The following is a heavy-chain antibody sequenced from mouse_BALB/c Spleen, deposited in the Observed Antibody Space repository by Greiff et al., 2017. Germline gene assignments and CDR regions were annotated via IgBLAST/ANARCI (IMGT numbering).Heavy chain of an antibody. CDR3: ARSPYDYFDY. V-gene: IGHV5-12-1*01. D-gene: IGHD1-1*01. CDR2: ISSGGGST. CDR1: GFAFSSYD. Sequence: EVKLVESGGGLVKPGGSLKLSCAASGFAFSSYDMSWVRQTPEKRLEWVAYISSGGGSTYYPDTVKGRFTISRDNPKNTLFLQMTSLRSEDTAMYYCARSPYDYFDYWGQGTTLTVSS. J-gene: IGHJ2*01.